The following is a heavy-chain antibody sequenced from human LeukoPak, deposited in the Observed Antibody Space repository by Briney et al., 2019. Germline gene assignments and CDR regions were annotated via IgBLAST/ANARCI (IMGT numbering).Heavy chain of an antibody. CDR3: AKDSESVKAMVRGVINPYYFDY. Sequence: GGSLRLSCAASGFTFNDYYMSWIRQAPGKGLEWVSDISSSSSHTNYADSVKGRFTISRDNAKNTLCLQMNSLRAEDTAVYYCAKDSESVKAMVRGVINPYYFDYWGQGTLVTVSS. CDR1: GFTFNDYY. J-gene: IGHJ4*02. D-gene: IGHD3-10*01. V-gene: IGHV3-11*06. CDR2: ISSSSSHT.